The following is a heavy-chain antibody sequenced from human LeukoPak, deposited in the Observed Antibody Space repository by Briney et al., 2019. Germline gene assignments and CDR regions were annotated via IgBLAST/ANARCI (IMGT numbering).Heavy chain of an antibody. J-gene: IGHJ3*02. CDR3: ARDRLGGHDASDI. CDR1: GFTFSDYY. D-gene: IGHD3-16*01. Sequence: GGSLRLSCAASGFTFSDYYMSWIRQAPGKGLEWVSYISGSGSTMYYADSVKGRFTISRDNAKNSLYLQVNSLRAEDTAVYFCARDRLGGHDASDIWGQGTMVTVSS. CDR2: ISGSGSTM. V-gene: IGHV3-11*01.